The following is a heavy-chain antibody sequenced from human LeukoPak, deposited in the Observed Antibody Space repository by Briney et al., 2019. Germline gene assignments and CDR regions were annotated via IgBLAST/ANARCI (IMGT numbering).Heavy chain of an antibody. Sequence: GGSLRLSCAASGFTFSSYAMHWVRQAPGKGLEWVAVISYDGSNKYYADSVKGRFTISRDNSKNTLYLQMNSLRAEDTAVYYCARDGRGVDHAFDIWGQGTMVTVSS. V-gene: IGHV3-30*04. J-gene: IGHJ3*02. CDR2: ISYDGSNK. CDR3: ARDGRGVDHAFDI. D-gene: IGHD3-10*01. CDR1: GFTFSSYA.